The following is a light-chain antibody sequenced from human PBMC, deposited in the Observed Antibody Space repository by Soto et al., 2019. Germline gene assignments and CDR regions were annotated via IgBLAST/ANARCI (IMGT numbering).Light chain of an antibody. CDR3: QQYDSTPPT. Sequence: EIVLTQSPGTLSLSPGERATLSCRASQSVNSNYLAWYQRKPGQAPRLLIYGASNRATDIPYRFSASGSGPDFTLTITRLEAEDFAVYCCQQYDSTPPTFGQGTKVEVK. V-gene: IGKV3-20*01. CDR2: GAS. J-gene: IGKJ1*01. CDR1: QSVNSNY.